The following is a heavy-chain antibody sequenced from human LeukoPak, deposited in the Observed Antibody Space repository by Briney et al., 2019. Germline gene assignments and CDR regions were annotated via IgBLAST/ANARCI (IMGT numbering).Heavy chain of an antibody. CDR1: GFIFDDYA. D-gene: IGHD3-22*01. Sequence: GRSLRLSCAASGFIFDDYAMSWVRQAPGKGLEWVSAISGSGGSTYYADSVKGRFTISRDNSKNTLYLQMNSLRAEDTAVYYCAKDPPYYYDSSGHNFDYWGQGTLVTVSS. CDR3: AKDPPYYYDSSGHNFDY. J-gene: IGHJ4*02. V-gene: IGHV3-23*01. CDR2: ISGSGGST.